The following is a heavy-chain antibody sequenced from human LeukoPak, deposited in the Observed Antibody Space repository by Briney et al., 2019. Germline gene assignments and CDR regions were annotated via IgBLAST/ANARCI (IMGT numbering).Heavy chain of an antibody. CDR3: ARGPSYYYISSGYTHYYDGMYV. J-gene: IGHJ6*02. CDR2: IIPLLGRA. CDR1: GDTFSSYA. Sequence: ASVKVSCKVSGDTFSSYAINWVRQAPGQGLEWVGRIIPLLGRANYTQKFQGRVTITADKSTSTAYMELSSLRSEDTAVYYLARGPSYYYISSGYTHYYDGMYVWAQGTTVTVSS. D-gene: IGHD3-22*01. V-gene: IGHV1-69*04.